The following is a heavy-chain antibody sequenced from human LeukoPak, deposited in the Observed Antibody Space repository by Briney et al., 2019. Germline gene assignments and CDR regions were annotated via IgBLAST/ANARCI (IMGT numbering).Heavy chain of an antibody. D-gene: IGHD4-17*01. CDR1: GFNLRAYN. CDR3: ARGHYGLDY. Sequence: GGSLRLSCAASGFNLRAYNMNWVRQAPGKGLEWVSSISTSSSYIYYADSVKGRFTISRDNAENSLYLQMNSLRAEDTAVYYCARGHYGLDYWGQGTLVTVSP. J-gene: IGHJ4*02. V-gene: IGHV3-21*04. CDR2: ISTSSSYI.